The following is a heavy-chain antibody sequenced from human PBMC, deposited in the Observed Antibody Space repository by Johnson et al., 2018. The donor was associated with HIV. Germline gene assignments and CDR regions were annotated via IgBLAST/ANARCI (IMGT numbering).Heavy chain of an antibody. V-gene: IGHV3-30-3*01. J-gene: IGHJ3*02. Sequence: QVQVLESGGGVVQPGRSLRLSCAGSGFTFRSYAMQWVRQAPGKGLEWVAVISYDGSNKYYADSVKGRFTISRDNSKNTLYVQMNSLRAEDTAVYYCARDEAYCGGDCYSAFDIWGQGTMVTVSS. CDR3: ARDEAYCGGDCYSAFDI. CDR1: GFTFRSYA. CDR2: ISYDGSNK. D-gene: IGHD2-21*02.